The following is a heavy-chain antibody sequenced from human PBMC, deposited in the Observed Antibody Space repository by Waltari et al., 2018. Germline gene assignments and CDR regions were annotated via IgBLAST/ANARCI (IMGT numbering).Heavy chain of an antibody. CDR1: GFTFTYYS. J-gene: IGHJ4*02. CDR2: LSYDGNNK. D-gene: IGHD6-13*01. CDR3: VRGGRLATAAPDY. V-gene: IGHV3-30-3*01. Sequence: QVQLVESGGGVVQPGRSLRLSCAASGFTFTYYSMHWVRQAPGKGLVWVALLSYDGNNKYYADSMTGRFTISRDNSKNTLCLQMDNLTPEDTGVYFCVRGGRLATAAPDYWGQGTLVTVSS.